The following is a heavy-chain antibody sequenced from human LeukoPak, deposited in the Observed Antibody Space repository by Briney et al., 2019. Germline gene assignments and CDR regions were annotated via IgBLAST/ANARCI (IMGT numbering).Heavy chain of an antibody. CDR1: GFTFHNYA. V-gene: IGHV3-43*02. J-gene: IGHJ1*01. Sequence: GGSLRLSCAASGFTFHNYAIHWVRQAPGKGLEWVSLTSGDGITTYFADSVKGRFTISRDNSKSSLFLQMNSLRAEDTAVYYCARAGYSMDTEYFQHWGQGTLVTVSS. D-gene: IGHD5-18*01. CDR2: TSGDGITT. CDR3: ARAGYSMDTEYFQH.